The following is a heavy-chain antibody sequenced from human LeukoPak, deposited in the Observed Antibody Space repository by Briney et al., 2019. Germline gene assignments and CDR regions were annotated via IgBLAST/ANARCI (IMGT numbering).Heavy chain of an antibody. V-gene: IGHV5-51*01. CDR2: IYPGDSDT. CDR1: GYSFTYYW. J-gene: IGHJ4*02. CDR3: AKNTGEGNYFDH. D-gene: IGHD3-16*01. Sequence: GESLKISCQGSGYSFTYYWINWVRQMPGKGLEWMGIIYPGDSDTRYSPSFQGQVTISADKSISTAYLQWRSLKASDSAIYYCAKNTGEGNYFDHWGQGTLVTVSS.